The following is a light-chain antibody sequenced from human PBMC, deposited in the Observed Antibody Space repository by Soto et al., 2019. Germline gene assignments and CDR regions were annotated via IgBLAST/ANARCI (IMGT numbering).Light chain of an antibody. V-gene: IGKV3-11*01. Sequence: EIVLTQSPATLSLSPGERATLSCRATQSVNTYLAWYQQKPGQAPRLLIYDASIRAAGIPARFRGSGSGTDFTLSISSLEPEDFAVYYCQKRSKWPPYTFGQGTKLESK. CDR3: QKRSKWPPYT. CDR1: QSVNTY. J-gene: IGKJ2*01. CDR2: DAS.